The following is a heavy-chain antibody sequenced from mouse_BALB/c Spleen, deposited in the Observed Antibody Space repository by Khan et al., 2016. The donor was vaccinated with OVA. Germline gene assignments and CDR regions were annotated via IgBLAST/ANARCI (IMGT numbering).Heavy chain of an antibody. V-gene: IGHV1-7*01. J-gene: IGHJ2*01. CDR1: GYTFTSYW. CDR3: ARDRIDY. Sequence: QVRLQQSGAELAKPGASVKMSCKASGYTFTSYWMHWIKQRPGQGLEWIGYINPTSGYTDYNQKFKDKATLTADKSSSTAYVQLSSLTSDDSAGDYCARDRIDYWGQGTTLTVSS. CDR2: INPTSGYT.